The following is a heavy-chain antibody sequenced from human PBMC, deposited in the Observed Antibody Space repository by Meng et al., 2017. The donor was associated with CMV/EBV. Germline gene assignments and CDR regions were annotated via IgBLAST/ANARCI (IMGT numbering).Heavy chain of an antibody. D-gene: IGHD1-26*01. Sequence: FSVKVSCKASGGTFSSYAISWVRQAPGQGLEWMGGIIPILGIANYAQKFQGRVTITADKSTSTAYMELSSLRSEDTAVYYWAREGTYSGSSRAAFDIWGQGTMVTVSS. CDR3: AREGTYSGSSRAAFDI. CDR2: IIPILGIA. CDR1: GGTFSSYA. J-gene: IGHJ3*02. V-gene: IGHV1-69*10.